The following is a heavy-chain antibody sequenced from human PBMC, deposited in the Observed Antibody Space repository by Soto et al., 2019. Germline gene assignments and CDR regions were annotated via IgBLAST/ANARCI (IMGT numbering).Heavy chain of an antibody. V-gene: IGHV4-61*01. D-gene: IGHD6-19*01. J-gene: IGHJ5*02. CDR3: ARAVHSSLNWFDP. CDR2: IYYSGST. Sequence: QVQLQESGPGLVKPSETLSLTCTVSGGSVSSGSYYWSWIRQPPGKGLEWIGYIYYSGSTNYNPSLKSRVTISVDTSKNQFSLKLSSVTAADPAVYYCARAVHSSLNWFDPWGQGTLVTVSS. CDR1: GGSVSSGSYY.